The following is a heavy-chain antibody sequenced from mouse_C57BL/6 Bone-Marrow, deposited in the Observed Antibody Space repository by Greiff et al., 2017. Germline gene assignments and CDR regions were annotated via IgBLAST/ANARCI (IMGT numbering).Heavy chain of an antibody. CDR1: GFTFSDYY. CDR2: INYDGSST. Sequence: EVKVVESEGGLVQPGSSMKLSCTASGFTFSDYYMAWVRQVPEKGLEWVANINYDGSSTYYLDSLKSRFIISRDNAKNILYLQMSSLKSEDTATYYCARERNCDWYFDVWGTGTTVTVSS. CDR3: ARERNCDWYFDV. D-gene: IGHD4-1*01. J-gene: IGHJ1*03. V-gene: IGHV5-16*01.